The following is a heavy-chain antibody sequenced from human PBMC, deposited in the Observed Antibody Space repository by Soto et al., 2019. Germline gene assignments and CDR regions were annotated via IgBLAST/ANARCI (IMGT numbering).Heavy chain of an antibody. Sequence: GGSLRLSCAASGFTFSSYSMNWVRQAPGKGLEWVSYISSSSSTIYYADSVKGRFTISRDNAKNSLYLQMNSLRAGDTAVYYCARGTYGDYVDFAIRFDPWGQGTLVTVSS. D-gene: IGHD4-17*01. J-gene: IGHJ5*02. CDR1: GFTFSSYS. V-gene: IGHV3-48*01. CDR2: ISSSSSTI. CDR3: ARGTYGDYVDFAIRFDP.